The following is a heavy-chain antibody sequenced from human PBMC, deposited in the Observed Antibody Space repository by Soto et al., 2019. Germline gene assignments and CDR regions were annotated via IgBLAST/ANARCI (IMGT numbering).Heavy chain of an antibody. Sequence: QLQLQESGPGLVKPSETLSLTCTVSGGSISSSSYYWGWIRQPPGKGLEWIGSIYYSGSTYYNPSLKSRVTISVDTSKNQFSLKLSSVTAADTAVYYCARQTMVRGRPPGLDYWGQGTLVTVSS. CDR3: ARQTMVRGRPPGLDY. D-gene: IGHD3-10*01. V-gene: IGHV4-39*01. J-gene: IGHJ4*02. CDR2: IYYSGST. CDR1: GGSISSSSYY.